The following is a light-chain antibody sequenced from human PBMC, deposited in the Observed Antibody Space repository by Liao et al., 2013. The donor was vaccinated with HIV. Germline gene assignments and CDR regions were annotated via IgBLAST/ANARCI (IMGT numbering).Light chain of an antibody. CDR3: QVWDSSSDHPYV. V-gene: IGLV3-21*01. J-gene: IGLJ1*01. CDR1: NIGTKS. CDR2: YDS. Sequence: SYELTQPPSLSVAPGKTATITCGGDNIGTKSVHWYQQKPGQAPLVVIYYDSDRPSGIPERFSGSSSGNTATLTISRVEPGDEADYYCQVWDSSSDHPYVFGTGTQVTVL.